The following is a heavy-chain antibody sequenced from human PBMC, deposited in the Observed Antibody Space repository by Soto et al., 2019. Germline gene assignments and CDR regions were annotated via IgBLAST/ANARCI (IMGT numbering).Heavy chain of an antibody. CDR1: GFTFSSYA. D-gene: IGHD3-10*01. Sequence: GGSLRLSCAASGFTFSSYAMSGVRQAPGKGLEWVSAISGSGGSTYYADSVKGRFTISRDNSKNTLYLHVNSLRAEDTAVYYCAKDRSSYGSGGQEYYYYGMDVWGQGTTVTVSS. CDR3: AKDRSSYGSGGQEYYYYGMDV. J-gene: IGHJ6*02. CDR2: ISGSGGST. V-gene: IGHV3-23*01.